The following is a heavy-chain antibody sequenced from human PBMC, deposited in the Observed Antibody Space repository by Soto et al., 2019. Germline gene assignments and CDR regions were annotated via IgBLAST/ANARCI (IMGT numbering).Heavy chain of an antibody. Sequence: QVQLVQSGTEVKKTGSSVKVSCKASGGTFSTFGISWVRQAPGQGLEWMGGIIPFFGTARYSQKFEDRITITADESTNTVYMDQRSLTSEDTAIYYCAKSAPMDAGDKYYYDFWGQGALVTVSS. D-gene: IGHD4-17*01. V-gene: IGHV1-69*01. CDR1: GGTFSTFG. CDR3: AKSAPMDAGDKYYYDF. CDR2: IIPFFGTA. J-gene: IGHJ4*02.